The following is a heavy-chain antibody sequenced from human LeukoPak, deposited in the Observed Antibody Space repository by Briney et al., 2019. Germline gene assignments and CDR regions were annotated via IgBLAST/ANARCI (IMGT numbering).Heavy chain of an antibody. CDR3: ARPHRDSSGWRDAFDI. CDR1: GGSISNTNW. V-gene: IGHV4-4*02. CDR2: IYYSGST. J-gene: IGHJ3*02. D-gene: IGHD6-19*01. Sequence: PSETLSLTCGVSGGSISNTNWWTWVRQPPGKGLEWIGYIYYSGSTNYNPSLKSRVTISVDTSKNQFSLKLSSVTAADTAVYYCARPHRDSSGWRDAFDIWGQGTMVTVSS.